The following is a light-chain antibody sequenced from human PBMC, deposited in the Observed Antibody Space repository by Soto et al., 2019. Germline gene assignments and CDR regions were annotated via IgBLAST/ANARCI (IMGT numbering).Light chain of an antibody. CDR1: SSDVGAYDY. CDR3: NAYTRSTKNV. V-gene: IGLV2-14*01. CDR2: EVT. J-gene: IGLJ1*01. Sequence: QSVLTQPASVSGSPGQPITVSCTGTSSDVGAYDYVSWYQHHPGKAPKLIIYEVTNRPSGVSNRFSGSKSGNTASLTISGLQAEDEADYYCNAYTRSTKNVFANGKKV.